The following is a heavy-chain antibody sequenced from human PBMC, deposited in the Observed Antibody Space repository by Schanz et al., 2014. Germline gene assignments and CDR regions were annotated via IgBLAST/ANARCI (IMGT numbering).Heavy chain of an antibody. CDR1: GFTVSSNH. Sequence: VQLVESGGGVVQPGRSLRLSCAVSGFTVSSNHMSWVRQAPGKGLEWVSVIYSGIGAYYADSVKDRFTVSRDNSKNILYLQMNSLRAEDTAVYYCAKARRKSNCSGGRCFHYSYYGMDVWGQGTTXTVSS. CDR2: IYSGIGA. V-gene: IGHV3-66*01. D-gene: IGHD2-15*01. J-gene: IGHJ6*02. CDR3: AKARRKSNCSGGRCFHYSYYGMDV.